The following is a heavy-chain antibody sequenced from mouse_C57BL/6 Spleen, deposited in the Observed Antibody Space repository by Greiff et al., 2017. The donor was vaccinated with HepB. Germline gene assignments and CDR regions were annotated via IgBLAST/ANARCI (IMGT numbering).Heavy chain of an antibody. Sequence: VQLKESGAELVRPGASVTLSCKASGYTFTDYEMHWVKQTPVHGLEWIGAIDPETGGTAYNQKFKGKAILTADKSSSTAYMELRSLTSEDSAVYYCTGDDGGFAYWGQGTLVTVSA. CDR1: GYTFTDYE. D-gene: IGHD2-12*01. CDR2: IDPETGGT. J-gene: IGHJ3*01. V-gene: IGHV1-15*01. CDR3: TGDDGGFAY.